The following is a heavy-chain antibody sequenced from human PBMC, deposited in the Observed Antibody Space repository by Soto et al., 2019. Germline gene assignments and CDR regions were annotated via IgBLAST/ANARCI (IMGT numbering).Heavy chain of an antibody. CDR2: MNPKSGNT. Sequence: QVQLVQSGAEVKKHGASVKVSCKESGYTFTSYDMNWVQQATGHRLAWMGWMNPKSGNTGYAQKFQGRVTMTRNTSISTADMELSSRRSEDTAVYYCARGVYEYGWWGRAFCDYWDQGTLVTVSS. D-gene: IGHD3-16*01. J-gene: IGHJ4*02. CDR1: GYTFTSYD. V-gene: IGHV1-8*01. CDR3: ARGVYEYGWWGRAFCDY.